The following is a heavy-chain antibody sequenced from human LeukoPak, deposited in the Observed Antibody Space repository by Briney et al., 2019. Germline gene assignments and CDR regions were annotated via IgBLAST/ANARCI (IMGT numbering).Heavy chain of an antibody. CDR1: GFTFSNAW. Sequence: PGGSLRLSCAASGFTFSNAWMSWVRQAPGKGLEWVGRIKSKTDGGTTDYAAPVKGRFTISRDDSKNTLYLQMNSLKTEDTAVYYCTTDPAEWELLREGDAFDIWGQGTMVTVSS. CDR2: IKSKTDGGTT. J-gene: IGHJ3*02. CDR3: TTDPAEWELLREGDAFDI. V-gene: IGHV3-15*01. D-gene: IGHD1-26*01.